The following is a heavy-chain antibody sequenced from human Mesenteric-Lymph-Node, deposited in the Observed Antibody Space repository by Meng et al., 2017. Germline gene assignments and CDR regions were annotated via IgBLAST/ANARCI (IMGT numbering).Heavy chain of an antibody. D-gene: IGHD5-12*01. Sequence: QVQLQESGPGLVKPQPPLSLTCTVSDGFTTSDDYYWSWIRQPPGKGLEWIGYIHYSGTTYYNPSLKSRITISLDTSKNQFSLNLNSVTAADAAVYYCARDSPGGYGYFDSWGQGTLVTVSS. J-gene: IGHJ4*02. CDR1: DGFTTSDDYY. CDR2: IHYSGTT. CDR3: ARDSPGGYGYFDS. V-gene: IGHV4-30-4*01.